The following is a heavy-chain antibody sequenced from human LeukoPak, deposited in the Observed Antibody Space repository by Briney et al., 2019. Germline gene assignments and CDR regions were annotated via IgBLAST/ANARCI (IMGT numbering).Heavy chain of an antibody. V-gene: IGHV3-21*01. CDR3: ARTGGGYSYGWAY. Sequence: PGGSLRLSCAASGFTFSSYSMNWVRQAPGKGLEWVSSISSSSSYIYYADSVKGRFTISRDNAKNSLYLQMNSLRAEDTAVYYCARTGGGYSYGWAYWGQGTLVTVSS. CDR2: ISSSSSYI. CDR1: GFTFSSYS. D-gene: IGHD5-18*01. J-gene: IGHJ4*02.